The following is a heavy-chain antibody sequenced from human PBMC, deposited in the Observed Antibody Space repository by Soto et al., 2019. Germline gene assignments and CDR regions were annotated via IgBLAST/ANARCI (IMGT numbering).Heavy chain of an antibody. D-gene: IGHD2-2*01. Sequence: GASVRVSCKASGGTFSSYAVSWVRQAPGQGLEWMGGIIPKFATANYAQKFQDRVTITADESTSTAYMELNSLRSEDTAVYYCARGYQHGEYGYFADAFDIWGQGTMVTVSS. CDR1: GGTFSSYA. CDR3: ARGYQHGEYGYFADAFDI. J-gene: IGHJ3*02. V-gene: IGHV1-69*13. CDR2: IIPKFATA.